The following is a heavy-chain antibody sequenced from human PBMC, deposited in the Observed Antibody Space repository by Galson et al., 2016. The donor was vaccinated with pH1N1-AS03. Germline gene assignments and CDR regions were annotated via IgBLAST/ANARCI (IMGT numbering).Heavy chain of an antibody. Sequence: SETLSLTCEVSGYSIRSDYYWGWIRQPPGKGLEWIGSVHHSGATWHNPSLKSRVTISVDTSKNQFSLRVNPVTVADTAVYYCAAPGGGSYSSWGQGKLVTVSS. V-gene: IGHV4-38-2*01. CDR3: AAPGGGSYSS. CDR1: GYSIRSDYY. J-gene: IGHJ5*02. D-gene: IGHD2-21*01. CDR2: VHHSGAT.